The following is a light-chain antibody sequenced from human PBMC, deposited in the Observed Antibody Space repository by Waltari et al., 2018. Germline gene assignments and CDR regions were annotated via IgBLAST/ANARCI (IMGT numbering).Light chain of an antibody. Sequence: VFTQPHSVSGSPGQTVTISCTRSSGNIDSKYVQWYHQRPGSVPTTVIYKHNERPSGVPDRFSGSIDNSSNSASLTISGLKSEDEGDYYCQSAEDRYNVLFGGGTRLTVL. CDR1: SGNIDSKY. CDR2: KHN. CDR3: QSAEDRYNVL. J-gene: IGLJ7*01. V-gene: IGLV6-57*03.